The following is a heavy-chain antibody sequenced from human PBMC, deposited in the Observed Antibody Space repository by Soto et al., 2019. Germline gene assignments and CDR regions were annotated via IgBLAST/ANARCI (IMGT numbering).Heavy chain of an antibody. D-gene: IGHD3-10*01. Sequence: ESGGGLVQPGRSLRLSCAASGFTFDDYAMHWVRQAPGKGLEWVSGISWNSGSIGYADSVKGRFTISRDNAKNSLYLQMNSLRAEDTALYYCAKDSGLWGQGTLVTVSS. J-gene: IGHJ4*02. V-gene: IGHV3-9*01. CDR1: GFTFDDYA. CDR2: ISWNSGSI. CDR3: AKDSGL.